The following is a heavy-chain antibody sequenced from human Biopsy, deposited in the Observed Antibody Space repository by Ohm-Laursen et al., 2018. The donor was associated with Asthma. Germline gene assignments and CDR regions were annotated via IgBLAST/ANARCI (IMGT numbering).Heavy chain of an antibody. D-gene: IGHD3-10*01. CDR3: ARAVDYSHYYGIDV. J-gene: IGHJ6*02. Sequence: SVKVSCKTSGYTFNSAGITWVRQAPGQGLEWMGWISVYNGNTKVAQKLQDRVTIITDTSTSTAYMELRSLRSDDTAVYFCARAVDYSHYYGIDVWGQGTAVTVS. CDR1: GYTFNSAG. CDR2: ISVYNGNT. V-gene: IGHV1-18*01.